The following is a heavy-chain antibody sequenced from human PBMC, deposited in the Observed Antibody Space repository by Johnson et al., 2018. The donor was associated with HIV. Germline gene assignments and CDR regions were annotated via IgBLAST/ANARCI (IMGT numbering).Heavy chain of an antibody. V-gene: IGHV3-NL1*01. CDR2: IYSGGST. D-gene: IGHD5-24*01. CDR1: GFAFSNYG. J-gene: IGHJ3*02. Sequence: QVQLVESGGGVVQPGGSLRLSCAASGFAFSNYGLHWVRQSPGRGLEWVAFIYSGGSTYYADSVKGRFTISRDNSKNTLYLQINSLRAEDTAVYYCARDGRDGYNYRWLWGAFDIWGQGTMVTVSS. CDR3: ARDGRDGYNYRWLWGAFDI.